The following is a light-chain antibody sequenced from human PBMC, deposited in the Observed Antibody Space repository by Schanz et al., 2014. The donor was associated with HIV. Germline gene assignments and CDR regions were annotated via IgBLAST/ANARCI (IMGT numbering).Light chain of an antibody. CDR3: AAWDDSLSGWV. CDR2: EVS. Sequence: QSALTQPPSASGSPGQSVTISCTGSSTDVGGYNHVSWYQQHPGKAPKLLIYEVSKRPSGVPDRFSGSKSGNTASLAISGLRSEDEADYYCAAWDDSLSGWVFGGGTKLTVL. J-gene: IGLJ3*02. V-gene: IGLV2-8*01. CDR1: STDVGGYNH.